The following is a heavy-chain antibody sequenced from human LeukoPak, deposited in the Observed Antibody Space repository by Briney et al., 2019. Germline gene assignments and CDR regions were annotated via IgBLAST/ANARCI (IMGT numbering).Heavy chain of an antibody. CDR3: ARVTVTTS. D-gene: IGHD4-11*01. CDR2: ISSSSSYI. Sequence: GGSLRLSCAASGFAFSSYSMNWVRQAPGKGLEWVSSISSSSSYIYYADSVRGRFTISRDNAEHSLYLQMNSLRVEDTAVYYCARVTVTTSWGQGTLVTVSS. V-gene: IGHV3-21*01. CDR1: GFAFSSYS. J-gene: IGHJ5*02.